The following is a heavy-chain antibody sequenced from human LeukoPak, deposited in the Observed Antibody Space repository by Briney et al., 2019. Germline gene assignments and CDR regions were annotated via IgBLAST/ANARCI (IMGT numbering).Heavy chain of an antibody. Sequence: PSETLSLTCTVSGGSISSYYWSWIRQPPGKGLEWIGYIYYSGSTNYNPSLKSRVTISVDTSKNQFSLKLSSVTAADTAVYYCARVTGDIVVVPAAKRYQRYYYMDVWGKGTTVTISS. V-gene: IGHV4-59*01. D-gene: IGHD2-2*01. J-gene: IGHJ6*03. CDR2: IYYSGST. CDR3: ARVTGDIVVVPAAKRYQRYYYMDV. CDR1: GGSISSYY.